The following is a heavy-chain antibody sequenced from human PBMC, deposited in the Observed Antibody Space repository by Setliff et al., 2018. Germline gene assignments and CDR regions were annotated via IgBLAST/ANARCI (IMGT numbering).Heavy chain of an antibody. CDR2: IWYDGSNK. Sequence: GGSLRLSCAASGFTFSSYGMNWVRQAPGKGLEWVAVIWYDGSNKYYADSVRGRFTISRDNTKNSLYLQMNSLRGEDTAVYHCTRDQDYYGMDVWGQGTTVTVSS. CDR3: TRDQDYYGMDV. J-gene: IGHJ6*02. CDR1: GFTFSSYG. V-gene: IGHV3-33*01.